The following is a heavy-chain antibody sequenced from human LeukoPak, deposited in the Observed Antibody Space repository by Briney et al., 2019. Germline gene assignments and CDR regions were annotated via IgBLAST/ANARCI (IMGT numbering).Heavy chain of an antibody. V-gene: IGHV1-8*03. CDR1: GYTFTSYD. Sequence: GASVKVSCKASGYTFTSYDINWVRQATGQGLEWMGWMNPNSGNTGYAQKFQGRVTITRNTSISTAYMELSSLRSEDTAVYYCPRANIVGAVYYYYYMDVWGKGTTVTVSS. D-gene: IGHD1-26*01. CDR3: PRANIVGAVYYYYYMDV. CDR2: MNPNSGNT. J-gene: IGHJ6*03.